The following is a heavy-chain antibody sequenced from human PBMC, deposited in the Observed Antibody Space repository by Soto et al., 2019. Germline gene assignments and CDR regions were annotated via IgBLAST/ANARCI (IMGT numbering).Heavy chain of an antibody. CDR3: ARAGGFLAIXWSWFDP. CDR2: IIPILGIA. J-gene: IGHJ5*02. V-gene: IGHV1-69*02. CDR1: GGTFSSYT. D-gene: IGHD3-3*01. Sequence: QVQLVQSGAEVKKPGSSVKVSCKASGGTFSSYTISWVRQAPGQGLEWMGRIIPILGIANYAQKFQGRVTITADKSTSTAYMELSSLRSEDTAVYYCARAGGFLAIXWSWFDPWGQGTLVTVSS.